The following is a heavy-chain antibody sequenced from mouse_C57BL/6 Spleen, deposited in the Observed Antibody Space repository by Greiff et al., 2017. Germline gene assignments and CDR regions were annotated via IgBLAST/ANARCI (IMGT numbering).Heavy chain of an antibody. CDR1: GFNIKDYY. V-gene: IGHV14-2*01. CDR3: AREGDYYGSSYNY. D-gene: IGHD1-1*01. J-gene: IGHJ2*01. Sequence: EVKLVESGAELVKPGASVKLSCTASGFNIKDYYMHWVKQRTEQGLEWIGRIDPEDGETKYAPKFQVKATITADTSSNTAYLQLSSLTSEDTAVYYCAREGDYYGSSYNYWGQGTTLTVSS. CDR2: IDPEDGET.